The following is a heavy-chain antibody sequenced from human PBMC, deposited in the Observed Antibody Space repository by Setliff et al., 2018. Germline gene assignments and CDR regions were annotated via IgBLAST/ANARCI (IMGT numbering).Heavy chain of an antibody. CDR3: AKDRVEVVVAAPQARFDP. J-gene: IGHJ5*02. Sequence: LRLSCAASGFNFSTYSMHWVRQAPGKGLEWVSYSSSGGNIIKYADSVKGRFTISRDTAKNSLYLQMNSLRSDDTAVYYCAKDRVEVVVAAPQARFDPWGQGTLVTVSS. V-gene: IGHV3-48*01. CDR2: SSSGGNII. D-gene: IGHD2-15*01. CDR1: GFNFSTYS.